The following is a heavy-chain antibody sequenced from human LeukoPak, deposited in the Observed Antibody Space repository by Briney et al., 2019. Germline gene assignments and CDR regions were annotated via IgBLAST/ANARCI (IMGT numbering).Heavy chain of an antibody. CDR1: AGSMPSSKW. Sequence: PSETLSLTCDVSAGSMPSSKWWSWVRQPPGEGLEWIGEIYHSGSTNYNPSLKSRVTISVDKSKNQFSLKLSSVTAADTAVYYCAKLPEGYCSSTSCHLRRWDWYFDLWGRGTLVTVSS. D-gene: IGHD2-2*01. CDR2: IYHSGST. CDR3: AKLPEGYCSSTSCHLRRWDWYFDL. V-gene: IGHV4-4*02. J-gene: IGHJ2*01.